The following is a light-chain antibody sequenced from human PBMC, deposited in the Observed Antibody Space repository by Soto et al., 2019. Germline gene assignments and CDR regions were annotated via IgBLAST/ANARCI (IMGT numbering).Light chain of an antibody. CDR1: SSDVGGYNY. CDR2: DVS. Sequence: QSVLPQPASVPGSPGQSINISCTGTSSDVGGYNYVSWYQHHPGKAPKLIIYDVSNRPSGVSNPFSGSKSGNTASLTISGLQPEDEADYYCSSYTTSNTRQIVFGTGTKVTVL. J-gene: IGLJ1*01. V-gene: IGLV2-14*03. CDR3: SSYTTSNTRQIV.